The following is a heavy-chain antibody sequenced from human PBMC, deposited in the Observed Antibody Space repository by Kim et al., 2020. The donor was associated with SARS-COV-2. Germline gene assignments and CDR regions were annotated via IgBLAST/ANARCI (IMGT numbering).Heavy chain of an antibody. J-gene: IGHJ4*01. CDR3: ARENWYYFEY. Sequence: TKKYADSVKGRFTISRDNADNSLLLQMNSLSAEDTAVYYCARENWYYFEYWGHGTLVTFSS. D-gene: IGHD1-1*01. V-gene: IGHV3-11*04. CDR2: TK.